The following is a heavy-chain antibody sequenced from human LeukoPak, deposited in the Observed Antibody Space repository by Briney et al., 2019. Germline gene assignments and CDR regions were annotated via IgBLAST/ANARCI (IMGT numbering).Heavy chain of an antibody. CDR1: GYTFTGYY. CDR3: ARSRSLGDAFDI. J-gene: IGHJ3*02. Sequence: APVKVSCKASGYTFTGYYMHWVRQAPGQGLEWMGWINPNSGGTNYAQKFQGRVTMTRDTSISTAYMELSRLRSDDTAVYYCARSRSLGDAFDIWGQGTMVTVSS. CDR2: INPNSGGT. V-gene: IGHV1-2*02.